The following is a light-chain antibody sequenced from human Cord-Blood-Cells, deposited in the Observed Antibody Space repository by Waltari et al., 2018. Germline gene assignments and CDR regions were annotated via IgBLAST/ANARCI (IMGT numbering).Light chain of an antibody. J-gene: IGKJ1*01. CDR3: QQYYSTPRT. CDR1: QSVLYSSNNKNY. V-gene: IGKV4-1*01. Sequence: DIVMTQSPDSLAVSLGERATINFKSRQSVLYSSNNKNYLAWYQQKPGQPPKLLIYWASTPEAGVPDRVSGSGSGTDFTLTISSLQAEDVAVYYCQQYYSTPRTFGQGTKVEIK. CDR2: WAS.